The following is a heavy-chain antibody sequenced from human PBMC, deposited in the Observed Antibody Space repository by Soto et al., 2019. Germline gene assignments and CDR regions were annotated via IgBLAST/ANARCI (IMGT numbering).Heavy chain of an antibody. Sequence: SETLSLTCSVSGGSISSCSYYWCWIRQTPERGLEWIASMYHGGTTYSNPSLKSRVTISVDTSKNQFSLRLTSVTAADAAVYYGARRGLRAAAPKWFHPRGKGTLVTVAS. CDR1: GGSISSCSYY. CDR2: MYHGGTT. J-gene: IGHJ5*02. CDR3: ARRGLRAAAPKWFHP. V-gene: IGHV4-39*01. D-gene: IGHD6-13*01.